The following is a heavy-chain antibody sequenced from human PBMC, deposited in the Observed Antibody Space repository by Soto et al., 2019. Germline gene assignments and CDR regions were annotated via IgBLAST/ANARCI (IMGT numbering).Heavy chain of an antibody. CDR2: INHSGST. V-gene: IGHV4-34*01. J-gene: IGHJ6*03. CDR1: GGSFSGYY. D-gene: IGHD2-15*01. CDR3: ARGVGYCSGGSCYQHYYYYYMGV. Sequence: QVQLQQWGAGLLKPSETLSLTCAVYGGSFSGYYWCWIRQRPGKGLERIGEINHSGSTNYNPSVRSRVTISVAPSKSQFSLKLSSVTAADTAVYYCARGVGYCSGGSCYQHYYYYYMGVWGKGTTVTVS.